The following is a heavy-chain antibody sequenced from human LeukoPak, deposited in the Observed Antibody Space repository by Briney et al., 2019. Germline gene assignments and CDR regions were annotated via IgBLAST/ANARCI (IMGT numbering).Heavy chain of an antibody. CDR3: ARAKRSYSSSSPFGY. J-gene: IGHJ4*02. CDR1: GYTFTGYY. CDR2: INPNSGGT. Sequence: ASVKVSCKASGYTFTGYYMHWVRQAPGQGLEWMGWINPNSGGTNYAQKFQGRVTMTRDTSISTAYMELSRLRSDDTAVYYCARAKRSYSSSSPFGYWGQGTLVTVSS. D-gene: IGHD6-6*01. V-gene: IGHV1-2*02.